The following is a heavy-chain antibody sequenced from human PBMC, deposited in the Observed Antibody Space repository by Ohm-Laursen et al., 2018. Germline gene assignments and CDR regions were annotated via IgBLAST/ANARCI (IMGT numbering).Heavy chain of an antibody. CDR3: ARAFWNGYNDAFDV. D-gene: IGHD3-3*01. V-gene: IGHV4-39*01. Sequence: GTLSLTCSVSGGSISSSSYCWGWIRQPPGKGLEWIENIYYSGSTYYTPSLRGRFTVSRDTSRDQFSLKLSCVTATDTAVYYCARAFWNGYNDAFDVWGQGTMVTVSS. J-gene: IGHJ3*01. CDR2: IYYSGST. CDR1: GGSISSSSYC.